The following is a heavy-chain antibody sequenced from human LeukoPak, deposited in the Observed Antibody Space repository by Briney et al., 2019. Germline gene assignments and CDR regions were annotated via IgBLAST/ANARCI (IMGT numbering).Heavy chain of an antibody. CDR2: ISTSGSTI. D-gene: IGHD4/OR15-4a*01. CDR1: GFTFSSYE. CDR3: ARDDYGGLDY. V-gene: IGHV3-48*03. Sequence: GGSLRLSCAASGFTFSSYEMNWVRQAPGKGLEWVSYISTSGSTIYYADSVKGRFTISRDNAKNSLYLQMNSLRAEDTAVYYCARDDYGGLDYWGQGTLVTVSS. J-gene: IGHJ4*02.